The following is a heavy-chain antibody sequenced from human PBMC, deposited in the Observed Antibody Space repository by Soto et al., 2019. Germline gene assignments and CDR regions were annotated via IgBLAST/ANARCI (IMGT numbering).Heavy chain of an antibody. CDR3: ARAQWFGDPFDY. CDR2: IYWDDAK. Sequence: QITLKESGPTLVKPTQTLTLTCTFSGFSLNTGGVGVGWIRQPPGKALEWLALIYWDDAKRYSPSLQSRLTITKDTSKNQVVLTMTNMDPVDTATYYCARAQWFGDPFDYWGQGTLVTVSS. CDR1: GFSLNTGGVG. J-gene: IGHJ4*02. V-gene: IGHV2-5*02. D-gene: IGHD3-10*01.